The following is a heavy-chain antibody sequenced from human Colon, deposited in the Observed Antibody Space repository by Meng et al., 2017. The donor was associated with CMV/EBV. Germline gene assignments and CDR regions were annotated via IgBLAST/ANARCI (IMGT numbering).Heavy chain of an antibody. J-gene: IGHJ4*02. CDR3: AKGADFHDFWSGFAY. Sequence: GGSLRLSCVASGFTVSNYWMSWVRQAPGKGLEWVSSISGSGVTTYYSDAVKGRFTISRDNSRNTLHLQINSLRADDTAVYYCAKGADFHDFWSGFAYWGQGAVVTVSS. CDR2: ISGSGVTT. V-gene: IGHV3-23*01. D-gene: IGHD3-3*01. CDR1: GFTVSNYW.